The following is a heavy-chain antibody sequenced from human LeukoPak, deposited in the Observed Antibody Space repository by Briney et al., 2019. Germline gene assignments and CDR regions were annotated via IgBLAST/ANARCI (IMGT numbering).Heavy chain of an antibody. D-gene: IGHD2-8*01. CDR3: ARRYCTNGVCYFYFDY. CDR1: GYTFTGYY. CDR2: INPNSGGT. V-gene: IGHV1-2*02. J-gene: IGHJ4*02. Sequence: ASVKVSCKASGYTFTGYYMHWMRQAPGQGLEWMGWINPNSGGTNYAQKFQGRVTMTRDTSISTAYMELSRLRSDDTAVYYCARRYCTNGVCYFYFDYWGQGTLVTVSS.